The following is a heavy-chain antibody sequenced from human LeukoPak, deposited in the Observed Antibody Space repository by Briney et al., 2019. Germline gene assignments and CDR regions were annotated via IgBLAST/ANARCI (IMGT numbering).Heavy chain of an antibody. CDR1: GYTFTGYY. V-gene: IGHV1-2*02. Sequence: ASVKVSCKASGYTFTGYYMHWVRQAPGQGLEWMGWINPNSGGTNYAQKFQGRVTMTRDMSTSTAYMELSRLRSDDTAVYYCARDLAAAGKGNWFDPWGQGTLVTVSS. CDR3: ARDLAAAGKGNWFDP. CDR2: INPNSGGT. J-gene: IGHJ5*02. D-gene: IGHD6-13*01.